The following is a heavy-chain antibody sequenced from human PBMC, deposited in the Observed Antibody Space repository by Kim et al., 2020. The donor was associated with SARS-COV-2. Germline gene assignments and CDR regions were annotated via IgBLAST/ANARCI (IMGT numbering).Heavy chain of an antibody. J-gene: IGHJ5*02. CDR1: GFTFDDYA. CDR2: ISWNSGSI. V-gene: IGHV3-9*01. Sequence: GGSLRLSCAASGFTFDDYAMHWVRQAPGKGLEWVSGISWNSGSIGYADSVKGRFTISRDNAKNSLYLQMNSLRAEDTALYYCAKGGIFAGSDWFDPWGQGTLVTVSS. CDR3: AKGGIFAGSDWFDP.